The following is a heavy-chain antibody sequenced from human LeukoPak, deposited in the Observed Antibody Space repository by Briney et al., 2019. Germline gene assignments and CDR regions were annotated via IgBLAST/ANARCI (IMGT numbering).Heavy chain of an antibody. CDR1: GFSFSDYA. Sequence: GGSLRLSCTASGFSFSDYAMGWVRQAPGKGLEWVSSISGGAGSTYYADSVKGRFTISRDNSESTLYLQMSSLRVEDTAVYYCAKDRLVGTTGSNYFDFRGQGTLVTVSS. V-gene: IGHV3-23*01. CDR3: AKDRLVGTTGSNYFDF. D-gene: IGHD1-26*01. J-gene: IGHJ4*02. CDR2: ISGGAGST.